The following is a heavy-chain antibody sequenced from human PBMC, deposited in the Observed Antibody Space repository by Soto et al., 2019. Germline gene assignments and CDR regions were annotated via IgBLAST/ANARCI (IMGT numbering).Heavy chain of an antibody. Sequence: PGGSLRLSCAASGFTFSSYGMHWVRQAPGKGLEWVAVIWYDGSNKYYADSVKGRFTISRDNSKNTLYLQMNSLRAEDTAVYYCARESLTNIVVVPAAQGLDPWGQGTLVTVSS. CDR3: ARESLTNIVVVPAAQGLDP. CDR2: IWYDGSNK. J-gene: IGHJ5*02. D-gene: IGHD2-2*01. V-gene: IGHV3-33*01. CDR1: GFTFSSYG.